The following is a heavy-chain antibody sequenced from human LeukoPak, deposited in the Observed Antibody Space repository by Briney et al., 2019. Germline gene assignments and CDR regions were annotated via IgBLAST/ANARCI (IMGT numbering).Heavy chain of an antibody. V-gene: IGHV4-34*01. D-gene: IGHD5-12*01. J-gene: IGHJ4*02. CDR3: ARVRGGYDAIDH. Sequence: PSETLSLTCAVYGGSFSGYYWSWIRQPPGKGLEWIGEINHSGSTNYNPSLTGRVTISVDMSKNQFSLKLISVTAADTAVYHCARVRGGYDAIDHWGQGTLVTVSS. CDR2: INHSGST. CDR1: GGSFSGYY.